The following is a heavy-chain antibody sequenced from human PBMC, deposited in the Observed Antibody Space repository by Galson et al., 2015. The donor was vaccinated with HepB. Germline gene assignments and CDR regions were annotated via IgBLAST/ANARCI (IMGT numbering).Heavy chain of an antibody. J-gene: IGHJ6*03. CDR2: IIPIFGTA. V-gene: IGHV1-69*13. CDR1: GGTFSSYA. D-gene: IGHD2-2*01. Sequence: SVKVSCKASGGTFSSYAISWVRQAPGQGLEWMGGIIPIFGTANYAQKFQGRVTITADESTSTAYMELSSLRSEDTAVYYCARGVDCSSTSCYAGSYYYYYYMDVWGKGTTVTVSS. CDR3: ARGVDCSSTSCYAGSYYYYYYMDV.